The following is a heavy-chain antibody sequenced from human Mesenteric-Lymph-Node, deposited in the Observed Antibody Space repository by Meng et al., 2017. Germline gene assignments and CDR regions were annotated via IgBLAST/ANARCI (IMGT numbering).Heavy chain of an antibody. J-gene: IGHJ6*02. V-gene: IGHV3-48*03. CDR1: GFTFSSYE. CDR3: ARDPAHGEEYGLDD. Sequence: GGSLRLSCAASGFTFSSYEMNWVRQGPGKGLEWVPYIGDRGSRIYYADSVKGRFTIPRDNAKNSLYLQMTSLRAEDTAVYYCARDPAHGEEYGLDDWGQGTTVTVSS. CDR2: IGDRGSRI. D-gene: IGHD3-10*01.